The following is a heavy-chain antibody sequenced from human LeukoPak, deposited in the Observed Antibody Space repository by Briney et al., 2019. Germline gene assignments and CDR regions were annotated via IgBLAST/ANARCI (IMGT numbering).Heavy chain of an antibody. CDR2: IKQDGSEK. CDR1: GFTFSSYW. V-gene: IGHV3-7*01. Sequence: GGSLRLSCAASGFTFSSYWMSLVRQAPGRGLEWVANIKQDGSEKYYVDSVKGRFTISRDNAKDSLYLQMISLRTDDTAVYYCARQSSGWFWGQGTLVTVSS. J-gene: IGHJ4*02. CDR3: ARQSSGWF. D-gene: IGHD6-19*01.